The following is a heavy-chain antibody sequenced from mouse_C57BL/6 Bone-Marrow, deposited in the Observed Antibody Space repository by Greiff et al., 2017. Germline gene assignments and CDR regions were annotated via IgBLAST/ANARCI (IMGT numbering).Heavy chain of an antibody. CDR2: IYPRSGNT. D-gene: IGHD2-3*01. J-gene: IGHJ3*01. CDR3: ARGRGLLLFAY. V-gene: IGHV1-81*01. Sequence: QVQLQQSGAELARPGASVKLSCKASGYTFTSYGISWVKQRTGQGLEWIGEIYPRSGNTYYNEKFKGKATRTADKSSSTAYMELRSLTSEDSAVYFWARGRGLLLFAYWGQGTLVTVSA. CDR1: GYTFTSYG.